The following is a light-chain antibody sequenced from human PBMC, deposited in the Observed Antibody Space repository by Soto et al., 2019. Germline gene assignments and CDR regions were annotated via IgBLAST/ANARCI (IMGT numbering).Light chain of an antibody. Sequence: QSVLTQPASVSGSPGQSITISCTGTSSDVGGHNFVSWYQHHPGKAPKLMIYEVTHRPSGISDRFSGSKSGNTACLTISGLQAEDEADYYCNSYTSTFTWVFGGGTKLTVL. CDR2: EVT. CDR3: NSYTSTFTWV. J-gene: IGLJ3*02. CDR1: SSDVGGHNF. V-gene: IGLV2-14*01.